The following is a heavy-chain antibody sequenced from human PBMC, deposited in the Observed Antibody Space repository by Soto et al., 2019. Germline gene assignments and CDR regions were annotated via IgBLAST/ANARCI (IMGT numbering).Heavy chain of an antibody. V-gene: IGHV4-39*01. Sequence: QLQLQESGPGLVKPSETLSLTCTVSGRSISSSSYHWGWIRQPPGEGLARIGSIWYSGSTYYNPSIKSRVTISVDTSKNQFSLKLSSVTSADPAVYYWARPLHRGGSYLWFDPLGQGTLVTVSS. CDR3: ARPLHRGGSYLWFDP. CDR1: GRSISSSSYH. J-gene: IGHJ5*02. CDR2: IWYSGST. D-gene: IGHD6-19*01.